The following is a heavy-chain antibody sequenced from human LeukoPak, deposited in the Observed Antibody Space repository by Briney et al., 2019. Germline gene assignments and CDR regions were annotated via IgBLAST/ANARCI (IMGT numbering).Heavy chain of an antibody. J-gene: IGHJ1*01. CDR3: AREGPHRKYFQH. V-gene: IGHV4-34*01. Sequence: PSETLSLTCAVYGGSFSGYYWSWIRQPPGKGLEWIGEINHSGSTNYNPSLKSRVTIAVDTSKNQFSLKPSSVTAADTAVYYCAREGPHRKYFQHWGQGTLVTVSS. CDR1: GGSFSGYY. CDR2: INHSGST.